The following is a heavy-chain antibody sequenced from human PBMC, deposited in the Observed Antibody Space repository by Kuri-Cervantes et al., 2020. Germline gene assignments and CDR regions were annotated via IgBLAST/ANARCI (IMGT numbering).Heavy chain of an antibody. Sequence: LSLTCAASGFTFSSYDMHWVRQAPGKGLEWVAVIWYDGSNKYYADSVKGRFTISRDNSKNTLYLQMNSLRAEDTAVYYCARDGEVVVAAYYFDYWGRGTLVTISS. CDR3: ARDGEVVVAAYYFDY. V-gene: IGHV3-33*08. J-gene: IGHJ4*02. CDR1: GFTFSSYD. D-gene: IGHD2-15*01. CDR2: IWYDGSNK.